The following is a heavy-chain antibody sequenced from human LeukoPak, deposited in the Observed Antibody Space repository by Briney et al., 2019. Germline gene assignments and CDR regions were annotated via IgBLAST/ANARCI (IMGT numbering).Heavy chain of an antibody. D-gene: IGHD2-21*01. V-gene: IGHV4-61*02. CDR2: INIGGTA. Sequence: SRTLSLTCTVSGASVSSDNYYWSWVRQPAGKGLEWIGRINIGGTANNNPSLESQITISIDTSKNQFSLRLSSVTAADTAVYYCAADPLWSSGAYWGRGTLVTVSS. J-gene: IGHJ4*02. CDR3: AADPLWSSGAY. CDR1: GASVSSDNYY.